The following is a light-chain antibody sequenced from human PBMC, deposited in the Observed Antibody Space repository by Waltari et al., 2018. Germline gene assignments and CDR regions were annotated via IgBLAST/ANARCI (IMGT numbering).Light chain of an antibody. CDR3: SSLTSIDTYV. V-gene: IGLV2-14*03. CDR2: DVN. CDR1: SSDVGAYNF. J-gene: IGLJ3*02. Sequence: QSALTQPASVSEFPGQSITISCTGTSSDVGAYNFVSWYQQHPGKAPKLMIYDVNKRPSGVSSRFSGSKSGDTASLTISGLQAENEADYYCSSLTSIDTYVFGGGTKLTVL.